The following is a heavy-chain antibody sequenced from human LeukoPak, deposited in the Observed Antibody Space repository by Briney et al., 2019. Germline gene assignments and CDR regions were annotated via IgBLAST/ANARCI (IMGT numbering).Heavy chain of an antibody. D-gene: IGHD4-17*01. CDR3: ARDSTLNGDYEGTFDY. V-gene: IGHV3-30*04. Sequence: GGSLRLSCAASGFTFSSYAMHWVRQAPGKGLEWVAVISYDGRNKYYADSVKGRFTISRDNSKNTLYLQMNSLRAEDTAVYYCARDSTLNGDYEGTFDYWGQGTLVTVSS. J-gene: IGHJ4*02. CDR1: GFTFSSYA. CDR2: ISYDGRNK.